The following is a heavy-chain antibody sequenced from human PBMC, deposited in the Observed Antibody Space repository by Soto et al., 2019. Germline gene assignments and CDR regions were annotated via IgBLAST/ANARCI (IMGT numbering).Heavy chain of an antibody. V-gene: IGHV1-18*04. Sequence: QVQLVQSGAEVKKPGASVKVSCKASGYTFTSYGISWVRQAPGQGPEWMGWISAYNGNTNYAQKLHGRVTMTTDTSTSTAYMEPRSLRSDDTAVYYFARLSGSSGWFYFDYWGQGTLVTVSS. D-gene: IGHD6-19*01. CDR2: ISAYNGNT. CDR3: ARLSGSSGWFYFDY. J-gene: IGHJ4*02. CDR1: GYTFTSYG.